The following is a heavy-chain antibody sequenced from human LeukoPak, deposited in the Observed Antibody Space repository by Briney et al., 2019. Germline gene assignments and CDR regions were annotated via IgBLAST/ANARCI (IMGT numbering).Heavy chain of an antibody. CDR3: ARDLPRYYDFWSGYPSDY. CDR2: ISAYNGNT. CDR1: GYTFTSYG. V-gene: IGHV1-18*01. D-gene: IGHD3-3*01. Sequence: GASVKVSCKASGYTFTSYGISWVRQAPGQGLEWMGWISAYNGNTNYAQKLQGRVTMTTDTSTSTAYMELRSLRSDDTAVYYCARDLPRYYDFWSGYPSDYWGQGTLVTVSS. J-gene: IGHJ4*02.